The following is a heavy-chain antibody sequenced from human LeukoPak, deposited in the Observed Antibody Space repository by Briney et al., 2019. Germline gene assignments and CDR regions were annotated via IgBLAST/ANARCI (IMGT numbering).Heavy chain of an antibody. CDR3: ARQTGSGLFILP. CDR2: IFYSGNT. V-gene: IGHV4-39*01. Sequence: SETLSLTCTVSGGSISSGSYYWSWIRQPAGKGLEWIGSIFYSGNTFYNPSLKSRVTISVGTSKNQFSLRLTSVTAADTAVYYCARQTGSGLFILPGGQGTLVTVSS. J-gene: IGHJ4*02. D-gene: IGHD3/OR15-3a*01. CDR1: GGSISSGSYY.